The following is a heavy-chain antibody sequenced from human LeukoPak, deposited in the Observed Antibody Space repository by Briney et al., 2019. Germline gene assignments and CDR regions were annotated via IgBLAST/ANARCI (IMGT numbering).Heavy chain of an antibody. CDR2: IRSKAYGGTT. D-gene: IGHD3-3*01. CDR3: TSQGYDFWSGYPYFDY. J-gene: IGHJ4*02. Sequence: PGGSLRLSCTASGFTFGDYAMSWFRQAPGKGLEWVGFIRSKAYGGTTEYAASVKGRFTISRDDFKSIAYLQMNSLKTEDTAVYYCTSQGYDFWSGYPYFDYWGQGTLVTVSS. CDR1: GFTFGDYA. V-gene: IGHV3-49*03.